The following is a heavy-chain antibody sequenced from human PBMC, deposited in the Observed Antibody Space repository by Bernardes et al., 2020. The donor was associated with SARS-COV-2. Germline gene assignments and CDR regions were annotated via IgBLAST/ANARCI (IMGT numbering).Heavy chain of an antibody. CDR2: IYSGGST. V-gene: IGHV3-53*04. CDR1: GFTVSSNY. CDR3: ARAVDGYNGDAFDI. Sequence: GGSLRLSCAASGFTVSSNYMSWVRQAPGKGLEWVSVIYSGGSTYYADSVKGRFTISRHNSKNTLYLQMNSLRAEDTAVYYCARAVDGYNGDAFDIWGQGTMVTVSS. J-gene: IGHJ3*02. D-gene: IGHD5-12*01.